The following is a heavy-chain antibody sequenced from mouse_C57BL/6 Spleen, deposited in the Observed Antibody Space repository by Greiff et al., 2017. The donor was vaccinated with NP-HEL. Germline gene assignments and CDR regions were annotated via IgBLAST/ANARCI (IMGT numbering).Heavy chain of an antibody. CDR3: AKKRGGSSPYAMDY. CDR2: IWRGGST. J-gene: IGHJ4*01. D-gene: IGHD1-1*01. CDR1: GFSLTSYG. Sequence: QVQLQQPGPGLVQPSQSLSITCTVSGFSLTSYGVHWVRQSPGKGLEWLGVIWRGGSTDYNAAFMSRLSITKDNSKSQVFFKMNSLQADDTAIYYCAKKRGGSSPYAMDYWGQGTSVTVSS. V-gene: IGHV2-5*01.